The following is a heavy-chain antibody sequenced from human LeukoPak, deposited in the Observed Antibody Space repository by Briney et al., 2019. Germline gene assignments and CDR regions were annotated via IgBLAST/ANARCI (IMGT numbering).Heavy chain of an antibody. Sequence: GGSLRLSCAASGFTFSSYSMNWVRQAPGKGLEWVAVISYDGSNKYYADSVKGRFTISRDNSKNTLYLQMNSLRAEDTAVYYCARGSKGQYALDWGQGTLVTVSS. CDR2: ISYDGSNK. J-gene: IGHJ4*02. V-gene: IGHV3-30*03. CDR3: ARGSKGQYALD. CDR1: GFTFSSYS. D-gene: IGHD4-11*01.